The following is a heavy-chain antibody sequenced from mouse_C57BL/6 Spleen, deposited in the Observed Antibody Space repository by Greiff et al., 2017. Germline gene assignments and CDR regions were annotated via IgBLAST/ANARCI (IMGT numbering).Heavy chain of an antibody. J-gene: IGHJ4*01. Sequence: QVQLQQSGAELVKPGASVKLSCKASGYTFTSYWMHWVKQRPGQGLEWIGMIHPNSGSTNYNEKFKSKATLTVDKSSRTAYMQLSSRTSKDSAVYYCARGWLLPYAMDYGGQGTSGTVSS. CDR1: GYTFTSYW. V-gene: IGHV1-64*01. CDR2: IHPNSGST. D-gene: IGHD2-3*01. CDR3: ARGWLLPYAMDY.